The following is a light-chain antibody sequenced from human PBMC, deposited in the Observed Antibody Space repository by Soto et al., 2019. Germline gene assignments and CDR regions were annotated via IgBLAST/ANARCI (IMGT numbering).Light chain of an antibody. CDR3: QQYLAWPLT. V-gene: IGKV3-15*01. J-gene: IGKJ4*01. CDR1: QSLATN. CDR2: GIS. Sequence: EIVMTQSPVTLSVSPGERITLSCRASQSLATNLAWYQQKPGQTPRLVIYGISARASGIPGRFSGSGFGTDFPLTMICLRPEDSAVYYCQQYLAWPLTFGVGTKVEI.